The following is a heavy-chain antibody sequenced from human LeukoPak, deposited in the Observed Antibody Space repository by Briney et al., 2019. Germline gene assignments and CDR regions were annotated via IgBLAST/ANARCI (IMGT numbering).Heavy chain of an antibody. CDR3: AKEVWNRTPLKYFDY. CDR2: IGDSGGST. D-gene: IGHD1-1*01. J-gene: IGHJ4*02. V-gene: IGHV3-23*01. Sequence: SGGSLRLSCTASRFTFSNYPMTWVRQAPGKGLEWVSTIGDSGGSTSYADSVRGRFTISRDNSKNTLYLQMNNLRAEDTALYYCAKEVWNRTPLKYFDYWGRGTLVTVSS. CDR1: RFTFSNYP.